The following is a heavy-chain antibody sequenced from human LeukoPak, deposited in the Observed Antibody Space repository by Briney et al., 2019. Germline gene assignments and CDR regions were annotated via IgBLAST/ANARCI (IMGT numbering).Heavy chain of an antibody. J-gene: IGHJ4*02. Sequence: GGSLRLSCAASGFTFSSYAMSWVCQAPGKGLEWVSAISGSGGSTYYADSVKGRFTISRDNSKNTLYLQMNSLRAEDTAVYYCAKDLLSPIALRLFDYWGQGTLVTVSS. V-gene: IGHV3-23*01. CDR3: AKDLLSPIALRLFDY. D-gene: IGHD5-12*01. CDR2: ISGSGGST. CDR1: GFTFSSYA.